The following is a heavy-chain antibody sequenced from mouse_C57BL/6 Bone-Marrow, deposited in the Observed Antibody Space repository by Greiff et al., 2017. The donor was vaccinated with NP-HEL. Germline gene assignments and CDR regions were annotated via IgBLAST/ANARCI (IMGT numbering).Heavy chain of an antibody. Sequence: QVQLQQSGAELAMPGASVKLSCKASGYTFTSYGISWVKQRTGQGLEWIGEIYPRSGNTYYNEKFKGKATLTADKSSSTAYMELRSLTSEDSAVYFCARLLSIYYYAMDYWGQGTSVTVSS. CDR1: GYTFTSYG. CDR3: ARLLSIYYYAMDY. J-gene: IGHJ4*01. V-gene: IGHV1-81*01. CDR2: IYPRSGNT. D-gene: IGHD1-3*01.